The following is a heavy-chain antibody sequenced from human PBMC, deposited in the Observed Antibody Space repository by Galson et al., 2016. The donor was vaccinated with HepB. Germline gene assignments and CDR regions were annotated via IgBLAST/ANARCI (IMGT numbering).Heavy chain of an antibody. V-gene: IGHV3-64D*06. CDR2: ISNNGGST. Sequence: SLRLSCAASGFTFSSYAMHWVRQAPGKGLEYVSAISNNGGSTYYADSVKGRFTISRDSSKDTLYLQRSSLRAEDPAVYYCVRATGSMEVWGQGTTVTVSS. CDR3: VRATGSMEV. J-gene: IGHJ6*02. D-gene: IGHD5-24*01. CDR1: GFTFSSYA.